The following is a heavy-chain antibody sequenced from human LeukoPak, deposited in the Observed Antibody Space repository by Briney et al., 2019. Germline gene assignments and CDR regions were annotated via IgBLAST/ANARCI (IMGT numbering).Heavy chain of an antibody. J-gene: IGHJ1*01. CDR3: ARGEYCGGDCYRAEYFQH. CDR1: GYTFTSYG. D-gene: IGHD2-21*02. CDR2: ISAYNGNT. Sequence: ASVKVSCTASGYTFTSYGISWVRQAPGQGLEWMGWISAYNGNTNYAQKLQGRVTMTTDTSTNTAYMELRSLRSDDTAVYYCARGEYCGGDCYRAEYFQHWGQGTLVTVSS. V-gene: IGHV1-18*01.